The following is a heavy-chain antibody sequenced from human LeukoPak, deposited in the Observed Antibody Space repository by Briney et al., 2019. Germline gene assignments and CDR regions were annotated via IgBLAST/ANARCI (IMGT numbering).Heavy chain of an antibody. CDR3: AKWDIVGATLFDY. V-gene: IGHV3-33*06. CDR2: IWYDGSNK. Sequence: GGSLRLSCAASGFTFSSYGMHWVRQAPGKGLEWVAVIWYDGSNKYYADSVKGRFTISRDNSKNTLYLQMNSLRAEDTAVYYCAKWDIVGATLFDYWGQGTLVTVSS. CDR1: GFTFSSYG. D-gene: IGHD1-26*01. J-gene: IGHJ4*02.